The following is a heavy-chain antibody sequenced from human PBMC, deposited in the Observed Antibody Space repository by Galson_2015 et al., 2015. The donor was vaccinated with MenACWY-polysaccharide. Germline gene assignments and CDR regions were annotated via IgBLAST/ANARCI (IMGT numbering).Heavy chain of an antibody. Sequence: SVIVSGKASGYTFTSYEINRVRQAAGQGLERMGWMYPNSGNKGYAQKVQGRVTMTRNTSIITAYMELSSLTSEDTEVYYWASRKADAPYFEYWGQGTLATVSS. J-gene: IGHJ4*02. CDR1: GYTFTSYE. CDR3: ASRKADAPYFEY. V-gene: IGHV1-8*01. CDR2: MYPNSGNK.